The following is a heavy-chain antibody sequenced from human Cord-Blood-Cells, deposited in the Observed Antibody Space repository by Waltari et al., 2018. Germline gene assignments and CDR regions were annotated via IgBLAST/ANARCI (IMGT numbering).Heavy chain of an antibody. CDR3: AVVPAADGFDP. Sequence: QVQLQPWGAGLLKPSETLSLTCAVYGGSFSGYYWSWIRQPPGKGLEWIGEINQRGGTKDNPDLKSRVTISVAASKNQFSRKLSSVTAADTAVYYCAVVPAADGFDPGGQGTLVTVSS. CDR1: GGSFSGYY. CDR2: INQRGGT. J-gene: IGHJ5*02. V-gene: IGHV4-34*01. D-gene: IGHD2-2*01.